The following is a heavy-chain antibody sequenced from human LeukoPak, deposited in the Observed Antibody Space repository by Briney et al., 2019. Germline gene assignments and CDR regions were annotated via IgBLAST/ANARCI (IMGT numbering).Heavy chain of an antibody. CDR1: GFTFSSYA. CDR3: AREMGRDYGDYGDDY. J-gene: IGHJ4*02. CDR2: INNNGNST. Sequence: GGSLRLSCTASGFTFSSYAMHWVRQAPGKGLEYVSAINNNGNSTYYANSVKGRFTISRDNAKNSLYLQMNSLRAEDTAVYYCAREMGRDYGDYGDDYWGQGTLVTVSS. D-gene: IGHD4-17*01. V-gene: IGHV3-64*01.